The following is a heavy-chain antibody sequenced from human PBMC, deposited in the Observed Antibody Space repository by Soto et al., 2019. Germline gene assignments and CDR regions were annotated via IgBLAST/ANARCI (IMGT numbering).Heavy chain of an antibody. J-gene: IGHJ6*02. CDR2: IYYSGNP. D-gene: IGHD2-15*01. V-gene: IGHV4-59*08. CDR1: GYSISSNY. CDR3: ARHPGYCSGGSCNGQYTLDV. Sequence: SETLSLTCTVSGYSISSNYWSWIRQPPGKGLEWIGYIYYSGNPTYNPSLKSRVTISADTSQNQFSLDLTSVTATDTAVYFCARHPGYCSGGSCNGQYTLDVWGQGTTVTVSS.